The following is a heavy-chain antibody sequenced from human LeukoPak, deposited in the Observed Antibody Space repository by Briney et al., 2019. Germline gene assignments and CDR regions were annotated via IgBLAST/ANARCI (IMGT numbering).Heavy chain of an antibody. Sequence: SETLSLTCTVSGGSISSYYWSWIRQPPGKGLEWIGRIYTSGSTKYNPSLKSRVTISLDTSKNQFSLKVSSVTAADTAMYYCATTRWTSERGGFDYWGQGTLVTVSS. CDR3: ATTRWTSERGGFDY. CDR2: IYTSGST. V-gene: IGHV4-4*07. D-gene: IGHD1-1*01. J-gene: IGHJ4*02. CDR1: GGSISSYY.